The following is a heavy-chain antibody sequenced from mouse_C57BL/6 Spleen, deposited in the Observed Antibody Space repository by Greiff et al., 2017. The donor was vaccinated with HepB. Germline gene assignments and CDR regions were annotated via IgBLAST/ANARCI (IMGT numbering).Heavy chain of an antibody. CDR2: IHPNSGST. CDR3: ARATTEYAMDY. CDR1: GYTFTSYW. J-gene: IGHJ4*01. D-gene: IGHD1-1*01. Sequence: VQLQQPGAELVKPGASVKLSCKASGYTFTSYWMHWVKQRPGQGLEWIGMIHPNSGSTNYNEKFKSKATLTVDKSSSTAYMQLSSLTSEDSAVYYCARATTEYAMDYWGQGTSVTVSS. V-gene: IGHV1-64*01.